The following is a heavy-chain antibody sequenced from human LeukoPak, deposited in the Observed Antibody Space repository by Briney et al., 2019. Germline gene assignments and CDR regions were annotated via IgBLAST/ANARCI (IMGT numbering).Heavy chain of an antibody. CDR1: GFTFDDYG. D-gene: IGHD3-3*01. CDR3: AKSLRFLEWLSPLDY. Sequence: GGSLRLSCAASGFTFDDYGMSWVRQAPGKGLEWVSGINWNVGRTGYADSVKGRFTISRDNAKNSLYLQMNSLRAEDTALYFCAKSLRFLEWLSPLDYWGRGTLVTVSS. J-gene: IGHJ4*02. CDR2: INWNVGRT. V-gene: IGHV3-20*04.